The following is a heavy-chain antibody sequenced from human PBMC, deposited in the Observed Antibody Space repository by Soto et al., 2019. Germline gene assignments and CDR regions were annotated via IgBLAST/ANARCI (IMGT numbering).Heavy chain of an antibody. D-gene: IGHD4-4*01. CDR2: MNPNSGNA. J-gene: IGHJ4*02. CDR1: GYTFTSYD. Sequence: ASVKVSCKASGYTFTSYDINWVRQATGQGLEWMGWMNPNSGNAGYAQKFQGRVTMTRNTSISTAYMELSSLRSEDTAVYYCARGGEVSNYGVLSDYWGQGTLVTVSS. V-gene: IGHV1-8*01. CDR3: ARGGEVSNYGVLSDY.